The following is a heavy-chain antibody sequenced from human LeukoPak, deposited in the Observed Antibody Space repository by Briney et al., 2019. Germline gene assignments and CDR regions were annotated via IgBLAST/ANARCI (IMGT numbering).Heavy chain of an antibody. Sequence: GGSLRLSCAASGFTFSSYSMNWVRQAPGKGLEWVSSISSSSSYIYYADSVKGRFTISRDNAKNSLYLQMNSLRAEDTAVYYCAKGFGFINAADYWGQGTLVTVSS. D-gene: IGHD3-10*01. J-gene: IGHJ4*02. V-gene: IGHV3-21*04. CDR1: GFTFSSYS. CDR3: AKGFGFINAADY. CDR2: ISSSSSYI.